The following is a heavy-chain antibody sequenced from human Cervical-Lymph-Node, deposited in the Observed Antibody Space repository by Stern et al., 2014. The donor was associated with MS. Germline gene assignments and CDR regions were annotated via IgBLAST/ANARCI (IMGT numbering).Heavy chain of an antibody. V-gene: IGHV3-7*01. Sequence: EMQLVESGGGLVQPGGSLRLSCAASGFTFSSYWMSWVRQAPGQGLEWVAIIKQDGSEKYYVDSVKGRFTISRDNAKNSLYLQMNSLRAEDTALYYCARDTIYSSPYYFDYWGQGTLVTVSS. CDR1: GFTFSSYW. CDR3: ARDTIYSSPYYFDY. J-gene: IGHJ4*02. CDR2: IKQDGSEK. D-gene: IGHD6-6*01.